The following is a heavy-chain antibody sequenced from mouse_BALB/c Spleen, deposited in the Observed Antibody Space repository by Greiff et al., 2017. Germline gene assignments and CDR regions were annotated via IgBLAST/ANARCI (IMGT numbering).Heavy chain of an antibody. Sequence: EVHLVESGGGLVQPGGSMKLSCVASGFTFSNYWMNWVRQSPEKGLEWVAEIRLKSNNYATHYAESVKGRFTISRDDSKSSVYLQMNNLSAEDTGIYYCTRPRGYDGYYFDYWGQGTTLTVSS. CDR3: TRPRGYDGYYFDY. CDR1: GFTFSNYW. V-gene: IGHV6-6*02. CDR2: IRLKSNNYAT. D-gene: IGHD2-2*01. J-gene: IGHJ2*01.